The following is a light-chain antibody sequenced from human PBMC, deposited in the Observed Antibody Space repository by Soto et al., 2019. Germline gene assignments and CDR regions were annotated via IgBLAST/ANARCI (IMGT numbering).Light chain of an antibody. CDR1: SSDVGGYNY. Sequence: QSALTQPTSVSGSPGQSITISCTGTSSDVGGYNYVSWYQQYPGKAPKLIIYEVSNRPSGVSNRFSGSKSGNTASLTISGLQAEDEADYYCSSYTSSSTGVFGTGTKVTVL. J-gene: IGLJ1*01. V-gene: IGLV2-14*01. CDR2: EVS. CDR3: SSYTSSSTGV.